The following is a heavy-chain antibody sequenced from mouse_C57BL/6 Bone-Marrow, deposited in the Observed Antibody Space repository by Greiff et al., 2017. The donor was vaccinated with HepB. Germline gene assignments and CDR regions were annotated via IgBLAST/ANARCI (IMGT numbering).Heavy chain of an antibody. Sequence: VQLKQSGAELVRPGTSVKVSCKASGYAFTNYLIEWVKQRPGQGLEWIGVINPGSGGTNYNEKFQGKATLTADKSSSTAYMQLNSLTSEDSAVYFCAIYNEYDPYYFDYWGQGTTLTVSS. CDR2: INPGSGGT. CDR3: AIYNEYDPYYFDY. J-gene: IGHJ2*01. D-gene: IGHD2-4*01. V-gene: IGHV1-54*01. CDR1: GYAFTNYL.